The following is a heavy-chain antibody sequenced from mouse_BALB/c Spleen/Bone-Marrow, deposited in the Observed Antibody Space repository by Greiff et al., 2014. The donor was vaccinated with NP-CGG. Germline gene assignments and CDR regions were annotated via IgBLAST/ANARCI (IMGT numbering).Heavy chain of an antibody. CDR1: GHTFSSYW. Sequence: QVQLQQSGAELMKPGASVKISCKVTGHTFSSYWIEWIKQRPGHGLEWIGEILPGSVTTNYNGRFKGKATFTADTSSNTAYMQLSSLTSEDSAVYYCARDHFDHWGPGTTLTVSS. V-gene: IGHV1-9*01. CDR3: ARDHFDH. J-gene: IGHJ2*01. CDR2: ILPGSVTT.